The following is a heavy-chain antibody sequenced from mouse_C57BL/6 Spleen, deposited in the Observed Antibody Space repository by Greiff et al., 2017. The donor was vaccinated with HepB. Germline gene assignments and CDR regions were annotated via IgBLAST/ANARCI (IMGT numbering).Heavy chain of an antibody. CDR2: INPASGGT. D-gene: IGHD3-1*01. Sequence: VQLQQSGAELVRPGTSVKVSCKASGYAFTNYLIEWVKQRPGQGLEWIGVINPASGGTNYNEKFKGKATLTADKSSSTAYMQLSSLTSEDSAVYFCAREGGLRAFDYWGQGTTLTVSS. CDR1: GYAFTNYL. J-gene: IGHJ2*01. V-gene: IGHV1-54*01. CDR3: AREGGLRAFDY.